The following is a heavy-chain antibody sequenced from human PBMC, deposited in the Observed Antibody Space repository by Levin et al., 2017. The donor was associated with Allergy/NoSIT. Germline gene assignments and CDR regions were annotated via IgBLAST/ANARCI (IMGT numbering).Heavy chain of an antibody. CDR1: GGYISSGGYY. CDR2: INDGGNT. CDR3: ARSRLNYFDS. D-gene: IGHD1-7*01. J-gene: IGHJ5*01. V-gene: IGHV4-31*03. Sequence: SQTLSLTCTVSGGYISSGGYYWTWIRQNPGEGLEWIGYINDGGNTIYTSSLKSRVSISVDTPKNHFSLNLASVTAADTAVYFCARSRLNYFDSWGHGTLVTVSS.